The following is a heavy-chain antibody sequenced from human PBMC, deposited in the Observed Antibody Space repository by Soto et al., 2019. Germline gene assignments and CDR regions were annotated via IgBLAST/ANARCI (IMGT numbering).Heavy chain of an antibody. CDR2: IYWDDDK. D-gene: IGHD6-13*01. CDR1: GFPLSTSGVH. CDR3: AHAGNKAAAGYYFDY. J-gene: IGHJ4*02. V-gene: IGHV2-5*02. Sequence: SGPTLANPTQTLTLTCTFSGFPLSTSGVHVGWIRQPPGKALEWLALIYWDDDKRYSPSLKSRLTITKDTSKNQVVLTMTNMDPVDTATYYCAHAGNKAAAGYYFDYWGQGTLVTVS.